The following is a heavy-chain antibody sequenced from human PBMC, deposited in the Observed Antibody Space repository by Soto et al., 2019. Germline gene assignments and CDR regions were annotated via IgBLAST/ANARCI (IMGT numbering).Heavy chain of an antibody. D-gene: IGHD2-2*01. CDR2: IIPILGIA. V-gene: IGHV1-69*02. J-gene: IGHJ6*03. Sequence: ASVKVSCKASGGTFSSYTISWVRQAPGQGLEWMGRIIPILGIANYAQKFQGRVTITADKSTSTAYMELSSLRSEDTAVYYCARVNKYQLLPYYYYYYMDVWGKGTTVTVSS. CDR1: GGTFSSYT. CDR3: ARVNKYQLLPYYYYYYMDV.